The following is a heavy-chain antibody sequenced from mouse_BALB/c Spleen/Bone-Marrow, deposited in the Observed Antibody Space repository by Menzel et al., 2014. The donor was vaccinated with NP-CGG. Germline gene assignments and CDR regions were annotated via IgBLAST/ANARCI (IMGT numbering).Heavy chain of an antibody. CDR2: IYYSGTI. CDR1: GISITTGNYR. CDR3: ARFYGNYFDY. Sequence: EVQLAESGPGLVKPSQTVSLTCTVTGISITTGNYRWSWIRQFPGNKLEWIGYIYYSGTITYNPSLTSRTTITRDTSKNQFFLEMNSLTAEDTATYYCARFYGNYFDYWGQGTTLTVSS. D-gene: IGHD2-1*01. V-gene: IGHV3-5*02. J-gene: IGHJ2*01.